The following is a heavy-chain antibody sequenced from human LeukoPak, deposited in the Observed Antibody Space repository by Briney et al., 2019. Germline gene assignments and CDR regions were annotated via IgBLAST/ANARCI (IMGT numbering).Heavy chain of an antibody. J-gene: IGHJ4*02. CDR3: AKVKRPFSIMTTFGGVYFDY. CDR2: ISGSGGST. D-gene: IGHD3-16*01. CDR1: GFTFSSYA. V-gene: IGHV3-23*01. Sequence: GGSLRLSCAASGFTFSSYAMSWVRQAPGKGLEWVSAISGSGGSTYYADSVKGRFTISRDNSKNTLYLQMNSLRAEDTAVYYCAKVKRPFSIMTTFGGVYFDYWGQGTLVTVSS.